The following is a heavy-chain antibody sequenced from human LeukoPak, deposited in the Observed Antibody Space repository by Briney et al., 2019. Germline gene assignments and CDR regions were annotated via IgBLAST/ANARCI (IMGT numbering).Heavy chain of an antibody. Sequence: PGGSLRLSCAASGFTFSDYGIHWVRQAPGKGLEWVAVISYDGSNKYYADSVKGRFTISRDNSKNTLYLQMNSLTAEDTAVYYCAKVRWDNSGWYYLDNWGQGTLVTVSS. CDR2: ISYDGSNK. J-gene: IGHJ4*02. CDR3: AKVRWDNSGWYYLDN. CDR1: GFTFSDYG. V-gene: IGHV3-30*18. D-gene: IGHD6-19*01.